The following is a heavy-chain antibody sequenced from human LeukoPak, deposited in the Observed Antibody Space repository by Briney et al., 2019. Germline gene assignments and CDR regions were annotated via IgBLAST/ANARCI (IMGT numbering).Heavy chain of an antibody. CDR3: ATSITMVRGVMSGWFDP. J-gene: IGHJ5*02. D-gene: IGHD3-10*01. CDR1: GYTLTELP. V-gene: IGHV1-24*01. CDR2: FDPEDGET. Sequence: ASVKVSCKVSGYTLTELPMHWVRQAPGKGLEWMGGFDPEDGETIYAQKFQGRVTMTEDTSTDTAYMELSSLRSEDTAVYYCATSITMVRGVMSGWFDPWGQGTLVTVSS.